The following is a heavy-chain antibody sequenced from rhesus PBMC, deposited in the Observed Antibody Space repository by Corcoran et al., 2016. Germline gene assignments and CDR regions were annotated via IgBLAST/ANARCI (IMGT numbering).Heavy chain of an antibody. Sequence: QVQLQESGPGLVKPSETLFLTCAVYGGSFRSYWWNWIRQSPGKGLEWIGEINGYRGTPNYTPSLQLRVPISQDLSRNQFSLKLTSVTAADTAVYYCASPVRYRFDVWGPGVLVSVSS. CDR2: INGYRGTP. CDR3: ASPVRYRFDV. V-gene: IGHV4-80*01. J-gene: IGHJ5-1*01. CDR1: GGSFRSYW.